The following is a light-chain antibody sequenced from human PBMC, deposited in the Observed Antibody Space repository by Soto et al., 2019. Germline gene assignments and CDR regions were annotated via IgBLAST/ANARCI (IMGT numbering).Light chain of an antibody. CDR2: SND. J-gene: IGLJ3*02. CDR1: SSNIGSND. Sequence: QSVLTQPPSASGTPGQRVTIFCSGSSSNIGSNDVNWYQQVPGTAPKLLIYSNDQRPSWVPDRFSCSKSGTSASLAISGLQSEDEADYYCAAWDDSLNGQGVFGGGTKLTVL. CDR3: AAWDDSLNGQGV. V-gene: IGLV1-44*01.